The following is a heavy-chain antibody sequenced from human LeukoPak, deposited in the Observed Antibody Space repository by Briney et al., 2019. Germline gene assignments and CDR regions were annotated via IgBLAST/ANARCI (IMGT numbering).Heavy chain of an antibody. V-gene: IGHV1-18*01. Sequence: GASVNVSCKASGYTFSNYAISWVRQAPGQGLEWMGWISAYNGNTNYAQKLQGRVTMTTDTSTSTAYMELRSLRSDDTAVYYCARAVGSGGSCYWFDYWGQGTLVTVSS. J-gene: IGHJ4*02. CDR1: GYTFSNYA. CDR2: ISAYNGNT. D-gene: IGHD2-15*01. CDR3: ARAVGSGGSCYWFDY.